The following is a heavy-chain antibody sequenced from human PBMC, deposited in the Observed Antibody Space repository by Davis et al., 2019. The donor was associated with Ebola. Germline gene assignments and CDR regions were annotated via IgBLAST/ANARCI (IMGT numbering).Heavy chain of an antibody. CDR3: ASGEFGPDFDS. J-gene: IGHJ4*02. CDR2: ISYSGST. Sequence: SETLSLTCTVSGGSISSYYWSWIRQPPGKGLEWIGYISYSGSTNYNPSLKSRVTISIDTSRNQFSLKLSSVTAADTAVYYCASGEFGPDFDSWGQGILVTVSS. CDR1: GGSISSYY. V-gene: IGHV4-59*01. D-gene: IGHD3-10*01.